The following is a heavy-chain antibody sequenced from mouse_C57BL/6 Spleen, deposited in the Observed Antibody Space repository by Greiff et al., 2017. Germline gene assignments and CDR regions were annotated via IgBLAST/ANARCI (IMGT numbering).Heavy chain of an antibody. D-gene: IGHD4-1*01. CDR3: TRDDGKLGRDYAMDY. Sequence: EVKLMESGEGLVKPGGSLKLSCAASGFTFSSYAMSWVRQTPEKRLEWVAYISSGGDYIYYADTVKGRFTISRDNARNTLDLQMSSLKSEDTAMYYCTRDDGKLGRDYAMDYWGQGTSGTVSS. V-gene: IGHV5-9-1*02. CDR2: ISSGGDYI. CDR1: GFTFSSYA. J-gene: IGHJ4*01.